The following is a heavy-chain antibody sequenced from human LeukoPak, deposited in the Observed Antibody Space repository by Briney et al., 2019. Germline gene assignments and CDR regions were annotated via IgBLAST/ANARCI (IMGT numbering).Heavy chain of an antibody. V-gene: IGHV3-53*01. CDR3: ARVNTVTIWFPFDY. D-gene: IGHD4-17*01. CDR1: GFTVRSNY. Sequence: GALRLSCAASGFTVRSNYMSWVRQAPGKGLEWVSVIYSSGSTYYADSVKGRFTISRDNSKNTLYLQMNSLRAEDTAVYYCARVNTVTIWFPFDYWGQGTLVTVSS. J-gene: IGHJ4*02. CDR2: IYSSGST.